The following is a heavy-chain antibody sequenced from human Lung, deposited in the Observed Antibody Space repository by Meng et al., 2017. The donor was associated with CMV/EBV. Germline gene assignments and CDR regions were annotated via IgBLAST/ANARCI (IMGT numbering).Heavy chain of an antibody. CDR2: VFHTGDT. D-gene: IGHD2-21*02. CDR3: ARGRSCVDGVCYDDHNYFGP. J-gene: IGHJ5*02. Sequence: GSLRLSCNISGDSMANFYWTWIRQPPGKGLEWVGSVFHTGDTKYNSSLKRRLTLSVDTSRKQVSLRLVSLNTADTATYYCARGRSCVDGVCYDDHNYFGPWGQGTLVTVSS. CDR1: GDSMANFY. V-gene: IGHV4-59*01.